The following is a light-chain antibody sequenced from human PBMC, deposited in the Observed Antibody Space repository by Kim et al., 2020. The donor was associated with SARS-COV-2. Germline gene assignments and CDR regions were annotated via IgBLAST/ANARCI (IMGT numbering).Light chain of an antibody. J-gene: IGKJ4*01. V-gene: IGKV1-33*01. CDR3: QQDHKLPS. Sequence: SAYIGDRVTITCRASQDVSKYVNWYQQKPGKAPKLLIYDASILETGVSARFSGSGSGRYFIFTIGSLQPEDLGTYYCQQDHKLPSFGGGTKVDIK. CDR1: QDVSKY. CDR2: DAS.